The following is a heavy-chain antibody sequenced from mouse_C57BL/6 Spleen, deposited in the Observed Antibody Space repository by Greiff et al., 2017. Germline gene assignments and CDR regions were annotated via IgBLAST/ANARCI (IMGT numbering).Heavy chain of an antibody. D-gene: IGHD2-2*01. CDR1: GFTFSDAW. Sequence: EVKVVESGGGLVQPGGSMKLSCAASGFTFSDAWMDWVRQSPEKGLEWVAEIRNKANNHATYYAESVKGRFTISRDDSKSSVYLQMNSLRAEDTGIYYCTYGYDAFLFDYWGQGTTLTVSS. CDR3: TYGYDAFLFDY. V-gene: IGHV6-6*01. CDR2: IRNKANNHAT. J-gene: IGHJ2*01.